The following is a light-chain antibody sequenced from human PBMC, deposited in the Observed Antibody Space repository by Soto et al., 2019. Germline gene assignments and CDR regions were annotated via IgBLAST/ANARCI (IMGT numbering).Light chain of an antibody. Sequence: IQMTQAPSSLCASVVDRVTITCRASQSISSYLNWSKQKPGKAPKLLIYAASSLQSGVPSRFSGSGSGTEFTLTINSLQPEEFATYVCKQYDTYYTCGQGTKV. CDR2: AAS. V-gene: IGKV1-39*01. CDR1: QSISSY. CDR3: KQYDTYYT. J-gene: IGKJ2*01.